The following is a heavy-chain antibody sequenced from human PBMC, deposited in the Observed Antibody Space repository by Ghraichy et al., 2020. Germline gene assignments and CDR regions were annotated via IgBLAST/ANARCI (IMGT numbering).Heavy chain of an antibody. D-gene: IGHD5-12*01. Sequence: SETLSLTCTVSGGSISSSSYYWGWIRQPPGKGLEWIGSIYYSGSTYYNPSLKSRVTISVDTSKNQFSLKLSSVTAADTPVYYCARRDGGYDRRLYYFDYWGQGTLVTVSS. CDR2: IYYSGST. V-gene: IGHV4-39*01. J-gene: IGHJ4*02. CDR1: GGSISSSSYY. CDR3: ARRDGGYDRRLYYFDY.